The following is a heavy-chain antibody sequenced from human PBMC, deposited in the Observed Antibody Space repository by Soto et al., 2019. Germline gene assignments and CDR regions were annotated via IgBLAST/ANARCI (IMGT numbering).Heavy chain of an antibody. Sequence: SETLSLTCTVSGGSVSSVNYYWSWIRQPPGKGLEWIGYIYYSGSTNYNPSLKSRVTISVETSKNQFSLKLRSVTAADTAVYYCARAGPMTTVTTDSWGPGTLVTVPQ. CDR2: IYYSGST. CDR3: ARAGPMTTVTTDS. V-gene: IGHV4-61*01. D-gene: IGHD4-4*01. J-gene: IGHJ4*02. CDR1: GGSVSSVNYY.